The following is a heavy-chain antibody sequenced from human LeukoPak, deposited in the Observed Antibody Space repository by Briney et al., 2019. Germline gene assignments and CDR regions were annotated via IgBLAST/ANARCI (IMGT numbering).Heavy chain of an antibody. J-gene: IGHJ4*02. D-gene: IGHD3-10*01. CDR2: INGDGSST. CDR3: ARDTYSMSSARGAY. Sequence: HTGGSLRLSCAASGFTFSDYWMHWVRQAPGKGLVWVARINGDGSSTTYVESVRGRLTISRDNAKKTLYLQMNSLRAEDAAVYYCARDTYSMSSARGAYWGQGTLVTVSS. CDR1: GFTFSDYW. V-gene: IGHV3-74*01.